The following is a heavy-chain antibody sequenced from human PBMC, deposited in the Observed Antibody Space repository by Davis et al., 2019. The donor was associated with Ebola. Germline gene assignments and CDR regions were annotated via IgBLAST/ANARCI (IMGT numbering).Heavy chain of an antibody. CDR1: GFTVSSNY. V-gene: IGHV3-66*01. D-gene: IGHD5-18*01. Sequence: GESLKISCAASGFTVSSNYMSWVRQAPGKGLEWVSVIYSGGSTYYADSVKGRFTISRDNSKNTLYLQMNSLRAEDTAVYYCAKAFGYGYDFDYWGQGTLVTVSS. CDR2: IYSGGST. CDR3: AKAFGYGYDFDY. J-gene: IGHJ4*02.